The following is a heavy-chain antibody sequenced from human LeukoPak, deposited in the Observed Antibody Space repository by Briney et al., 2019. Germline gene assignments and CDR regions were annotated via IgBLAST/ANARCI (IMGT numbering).Heavy chain of an antibody. D-gene: IGHD1-26*01. CDR1: GFSFSNYW. Sequence: PGGSLRLSCAASGFSFSNYWMHWVRQAPGKGLVWVSRINTDGSSTSYADSVKGRFTISRDNAKNTLYLQMNSLRAEDTAVYYCARSGRYLDFDYWGQGTLVTVSS. CDR2: INTDGSST. J-gene: IGHJ4*02. CDR3: ARSGRYLDFDY. V-gene: IGHV3-74*01.